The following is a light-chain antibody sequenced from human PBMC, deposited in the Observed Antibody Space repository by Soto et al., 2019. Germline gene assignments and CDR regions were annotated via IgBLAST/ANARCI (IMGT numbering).Light chain of an antibody. CDR2: EVT. V-gene: IGLV2-14*01. J-gene: IGLJ1*01. CDR1: SSDVGGYDY. Sequence: ALTQPASVSGSPGQSIAISCTGTSSDVGGYDYVSWYQQQPDKAPKLMIYEVTQRPSGVSNRFSGSKSGNTASLTISGLQAEDEADYYCSSHTSGSTRVFGTGTKLTVL. CDR3: SSHTSGSTRV.